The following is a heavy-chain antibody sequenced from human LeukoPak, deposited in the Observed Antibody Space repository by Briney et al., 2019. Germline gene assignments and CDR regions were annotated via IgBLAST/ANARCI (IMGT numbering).Heavy chain of an antibody. J-gene: IGHJ6*02. V-gene: IGHV4-59*01. Sequence: PSETLSLTCSVSGASISAYYWSWIRQPPGKGLEWIGYIHYSGTINYNPSLMSRVTISVDSSKNQFSLRLSSVTAADTAVYFCARGHKGLEVWGRGATVTVSS. CDR3: ARGHKGLEV. CDR1: GASISAYY. CDR2: IHYSGTI.